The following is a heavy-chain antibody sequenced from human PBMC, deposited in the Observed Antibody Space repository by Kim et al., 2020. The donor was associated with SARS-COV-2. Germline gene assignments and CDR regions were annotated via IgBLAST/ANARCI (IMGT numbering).Heavy chain of an antibody. Sequence: ASVKVSCKVSGHTLSELPMHWVRQAPGRGLEWMGGFDPQDDRTFYAQKFQGRVTMTEDTSTDTVYMELRSLTSEDTAFYYCATDGRTFYAFHIWGQGTMVTVSS. CDR1: GHTLSELP. J-gene: IGHJ3*02. V-gene: IGHV1-24*01. D-gene: IGHD2-15*01. CDR2: FDPQDDRT. CDR3: ATDGRTFYAFHI.